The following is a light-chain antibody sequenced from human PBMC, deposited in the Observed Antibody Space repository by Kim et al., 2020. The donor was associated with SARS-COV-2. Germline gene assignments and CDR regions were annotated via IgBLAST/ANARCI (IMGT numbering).Light chain of an antibody. CDR3: QRYGTSPPYS. Sequence: SPGGRASLPCKASQGVSAIELTWYQQKPGQAPWSLMDGTSRRDAGLPDTLTGSGDQADFTLTLSRLQPAGFTIYYCQRYGTSPPYSFGQGTRREI. CDR2: GTS. V-gene: IGKV3-20*01. J-gene: IGKJ2*01. CDR1: QGVSAIE.